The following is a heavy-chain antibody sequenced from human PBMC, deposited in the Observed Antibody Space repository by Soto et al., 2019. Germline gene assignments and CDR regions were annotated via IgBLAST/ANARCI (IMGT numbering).Heavy chain of an antibody. D-gene: IGHD1-26*01. CDR3: AHRPIIVGATTLYGMDV. CDR1: GFSLSTSGVG. V-gene: IGHV2-5*02. CDR2: IYWDDDK. J-gene: IGHJ6*02. Sequence: QITLKESGPTLVKPTQTLTLTCTFSGFSLSTSGVGVGWIRQPPGKPMEWLALIYWDDDKRYSPSLKRRLTIATDTSKIQVVLTMTNMDPVDTATYYCAHRPIIVGATTLYGMDVWGQGTTVTVSS.